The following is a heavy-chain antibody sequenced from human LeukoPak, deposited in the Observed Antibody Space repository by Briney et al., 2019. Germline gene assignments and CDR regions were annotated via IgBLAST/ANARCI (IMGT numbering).Heavy chain of an antibody. CDR2: FDYSGST. CDR1: GGSISSRPYY. Sequence: PSETLSLTCAVSGGSISSRPYYWGWIRQPPGKGLEWLGSFDYSGSTYYKPSLKSRVTIPVDTSKNQFSLKLRSVTAADTAVYYCARLVVSTWYHEVLLGRDYWGQGTLVTVSS. J-gene: IGHJ4*02. V-gene: IGHV4-39*01. D-gene: IGHD6-13*01. CDR3: ARLVVSTWYHEVLLGRDY.